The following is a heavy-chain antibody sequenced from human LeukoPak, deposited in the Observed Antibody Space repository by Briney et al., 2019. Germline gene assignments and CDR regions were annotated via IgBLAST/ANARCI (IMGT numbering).Heavy chain of an antibody. J-gene: IGHJ6*03. CDR1: GYSISSNYY. V-gene: IGHV4-38-2*01. Sequence: SETLSLTCAVSGYSISSNYYWGWIRQPPGKGLEWIDVNYHRGNTDYNPSLQSRVTISIDTSKNEFSLKVNSVTAADTAVYYCARSVIVPAIVADYYTYMDVWGRGISVTVPS. CDR2: NYHRGNT. D-gene: IGHD2-2*01. CDR3: ARSVIVPAIVADYYTYMDV.